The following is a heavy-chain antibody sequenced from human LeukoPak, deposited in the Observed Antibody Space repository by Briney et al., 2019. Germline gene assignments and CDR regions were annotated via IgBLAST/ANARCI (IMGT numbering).Heavy chain of an antibody. CDR1: GFSFSNYW. CDR3: AKDYIAVAGTGFDY. CDR2: INSDGSST. J-gene: IGHJ4*02. V-gene: IGHV3-74*01. Sequence: GGSLRLSCAASGFSFSNYWMHWVRQAPGKGLVWVSRINSDGSSTTYADSVKGRFTISRDNSKNTLYLQMNSLRAEDTAVYYCAKDYIAVAGTGFDYWGQGTLVTVSS. D-gene: IGHD6-19*01.